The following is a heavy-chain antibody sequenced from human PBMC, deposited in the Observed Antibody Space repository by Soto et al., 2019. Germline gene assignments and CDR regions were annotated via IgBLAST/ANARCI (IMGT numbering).Heavy chain of an antibody. CDR2: FDPEDGEA. CDR3: ATRVSSLGYYNGMNV. J-gene: IGHJ6*02. V-gene: IGHV1-24*01. Sequence: QDQLIQSGAEVKKPGASVKVSCKVSGYTLTKLAIYSVRQAAGKGLEWMGGFDPEDGEAIYAQKFQGRVTMTEDTSTDTAYMELSGLRSEDTAVYYCATRVSSLGYYNGMNVWGQGTTVTVSS. D-gene: IGHD3-16*02. CDR1: GYTLTKLA.